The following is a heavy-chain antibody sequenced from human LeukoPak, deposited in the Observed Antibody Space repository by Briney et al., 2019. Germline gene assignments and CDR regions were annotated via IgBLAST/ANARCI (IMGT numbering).Heavy chain of an antibody. D-gene: IGHD4-11*01. V-gene: IGHV3-7*01. Sequence: GGCLRLSCAASGFTFGNYWMSWVRQAPGKGLEWVASIRPDGDGDHFMDSVKGRFTISRDNDERSLFLQMNSLRADDTAVYYCARLMGGVTTYDSWGQGTLVTVSS. CDR1: GFTFGNYW. J-gene: IGHJ4*02. CDR2: IRPDGDGD. CDR3: ARLMGGVTTYDS.